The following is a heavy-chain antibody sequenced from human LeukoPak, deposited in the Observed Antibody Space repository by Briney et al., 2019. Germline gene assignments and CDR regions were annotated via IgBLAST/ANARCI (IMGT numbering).Heavy chain of an antibody. CDR2: ISYSSSTI. D-gene: IGHD6-19*01. V-gene: IGHV3-48*04. J-gene: IGHJ4*02. Sequence: GGSLRLSCAASGFTFSSYSMNWARQAPGKGLEWVSYISYSSSTIYYADSVKGRFTISRDNAKNSLYLQMNSLRAEDTAVYYCARNSTAVAGTGRYFDYWGQGTLVTVSS. CDR3: ARNSTAVAGTGRYFDY. CDR1: GFTFSSYS.